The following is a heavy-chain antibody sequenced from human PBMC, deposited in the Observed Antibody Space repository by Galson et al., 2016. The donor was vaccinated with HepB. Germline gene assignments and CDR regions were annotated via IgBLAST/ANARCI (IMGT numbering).Heavy chain of an antibody. CDR2: INPKSGGT. Sequence: SVKVSCKASQYSFTDYYIHWVRQAPGQGPEWMGWINPKSGGTKYAQRFQGRVTMTRDTSTTTAYMELSRRRSDDTAVYYCSRGLINGYDFDYWGQGTLVTVSS. CDR3: SRGLINGYDFDY. D-gene: IGHD5-12*01. CDR1: QYSFTDYY. V-gene: IGHV1-2*02. J-gene: IGHJ4*02.